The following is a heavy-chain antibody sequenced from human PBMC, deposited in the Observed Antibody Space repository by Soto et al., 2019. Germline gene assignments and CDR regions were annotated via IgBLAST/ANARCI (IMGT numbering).Heavy chain of an antibody. D-gene: IGHD3-3*01. J-gene: IGHJ2*01. CDR2: VSSTSSNT. V-gene: IGHV3-11*06. CDR3: FIFCRQNTADDFDL. Sequence: KGLEWVSHVSSTSSNTNYADSVKGRFTISRDNTNNSWYLQMNSLRVEDTAVYYCFIFCRQNTADDFDL.